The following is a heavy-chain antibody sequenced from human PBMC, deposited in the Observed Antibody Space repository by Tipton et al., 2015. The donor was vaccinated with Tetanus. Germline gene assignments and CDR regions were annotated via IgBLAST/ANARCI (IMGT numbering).Heavy chain of an antibody. V-gene: IGHV3-30*18. CDR1: GFTFSSYG. CDR3: AKGLARLCSSTSCYGGGFDY. Sequence: SLRLSCAASGFTFSSYGMHWVRQAPGKGLEWVAVISYDGSNKYYADSVKGRFTISRDNSKNTLYLQMNSLRAGDTAVYYCAKGLARLCSSTSCYGGGFDYWGQGTLVTVSS. CDR2: ISYDGSNK. D-gene: IGHD2-2*01. J-gene: IGHJ4*02.